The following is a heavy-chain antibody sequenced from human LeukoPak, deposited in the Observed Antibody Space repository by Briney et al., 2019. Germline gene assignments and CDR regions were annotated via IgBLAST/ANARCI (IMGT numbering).Heavy chain of an antibody. CDR2: ISGSGGST. CDR3: ASNTGPPLGYCSSTSCYGAFDI. Sequence: PGGSLRLSCAASGFTFSSYAMSWVRQAPGKGLEWVSAISGSGGSTYYADSVKGRFTISRDNSKNTLYLQMNSLRAEDTAVYYCASNTGPPLGYCSSTSCYGAFDIWGQGTMVTVSS. D-gene: IGHD2-2*01. CDR1: GFTFSSYA. V-gene: IGHV3-23*01. J-gene: IGHJ3*02.